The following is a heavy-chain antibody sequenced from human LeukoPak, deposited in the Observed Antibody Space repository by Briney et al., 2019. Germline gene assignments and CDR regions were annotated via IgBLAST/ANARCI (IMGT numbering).Heavy chain of an antibody. V-gene: IGHV3-74*01. CDR1: GFTFSSYW. CDR2: IDSDGSST. Sequence: AGGSLRLSCVASGFTFSSYWMHWVRQVPGKGLVWVSHIDSDGSSTSYADSVKGRFTISRDNAKNTLYLQMNSLRAEDTAVYYCARDRDCSGGSCYSGLPHPVENWFDSWGQGTLVTVSS. D-gene: IGHD2-15*01. CDR3: ARDRDCSGGSCYSGLPHPVENWFDS. J-gene: IGHJ5*01.